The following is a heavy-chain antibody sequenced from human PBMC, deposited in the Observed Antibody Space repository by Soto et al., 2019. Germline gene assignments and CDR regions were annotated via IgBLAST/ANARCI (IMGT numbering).Heavy chain of an antibody. CDR2: ISYDGSDR. CDR3: ARSTYCNGGSCYPQY. D-gene: IGHD2-15*01. V-gene: IGHV3-30*03. J-gene: IGHJ4*02. Sequence: GSLGLSCEGPGFTFSDYGFHWVRQAPGKGLEWVAMISYDGSDRYYRDSVQGRFTISRDDSKNTVFLQMNSLRTEDTAMYYCARSTYCNGGSCYPQYWGPGTLVTVSS. CDR1: GFTFSDYG.